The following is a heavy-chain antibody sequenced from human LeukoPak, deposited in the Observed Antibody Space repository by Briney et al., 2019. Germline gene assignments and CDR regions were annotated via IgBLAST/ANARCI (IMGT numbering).Heavy chain of an antibody. CDR2: ISGSSVYI. V-gene: IGHV3-21*04. CDR1: EFTFSNYA. D-gene: IGHD1-14*01. CDR3: ARDSPEGFDY. Sequence: GGSLKLSCAASEFTFSNYAMNWVRQAPGKGLEWVSAISGSSVYIYYADSVKGRFTISRDNAKNSLFLQMNSLRAEDTAVYYCARDSPEGFDYWGQGTLVTVSS. J-gene: IGHJ4*02.